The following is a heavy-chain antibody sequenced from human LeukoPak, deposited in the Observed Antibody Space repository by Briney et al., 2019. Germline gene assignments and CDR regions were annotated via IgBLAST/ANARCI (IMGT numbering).Heavy chain of an antibody. J-gene: IGHJ3*02. CDR2: IKQDGSEK. CDR3: ARVAGARAPGDAFDI. Sequence: GGSLRLSCAASGFTFSSYWMSWVRQAPGKGLEWVANIKQDGSEKYYVDSVKGRFTISRDNAKNSLYLQMNSLRAEDTAVYYCARVAGARAPGDAFDIWGQGTMVTVSS. V-gene: IGHV3-7*01. CDR1: GFTFSSYW. D-gene: IGHD1-26*01.